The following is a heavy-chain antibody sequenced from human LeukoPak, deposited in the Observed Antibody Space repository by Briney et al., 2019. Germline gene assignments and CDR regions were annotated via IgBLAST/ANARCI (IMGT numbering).Heavy chain of an antibody. V-gene: IGHV4-59*01. CDR1: GGSISSYY. D-gene: IGHD2-15*01. J-gene: IGHJ6*03. CDR2: IYYSGST. Sequence: SETLSLTCTVSGGSISSYYWSWIRQPPGKGLEWIGYIYYSGSTNYNPSLKSRVTISVDTSKNQFSLKLSSVTAADTAVYYCARGGYCSGGSCYYYYYYMDVWGKGITVTVSS. CDR3: ARGGYCSGGSCYYYYYYMDV.